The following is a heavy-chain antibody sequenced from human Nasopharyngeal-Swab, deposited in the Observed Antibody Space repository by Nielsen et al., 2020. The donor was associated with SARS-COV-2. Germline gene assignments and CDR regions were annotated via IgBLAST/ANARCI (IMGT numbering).Heavy chain of an antibody. Sequence: WVRQAPGQGLEWMGCINPNSGGATYAQKFEGRVTMTRATSRDTAYMELSVLRPDDTAVFYCAREMRDSSLGNDAFDVWGQGTRVTVSS. J-gene: IGHJ3*01. CDR2: INPNSGGA. CDR3: AREMRDSSLGNDAFDV. D-gene: IGHD3-16*01. V-gene: IGHV1-2*02.